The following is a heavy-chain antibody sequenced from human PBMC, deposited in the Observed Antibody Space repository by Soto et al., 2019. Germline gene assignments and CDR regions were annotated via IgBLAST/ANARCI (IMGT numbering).Heavy chain of an antibody. CDR2: TYYRSKWYN. CDR1: GDSVSSNSAA. J-gene: IGHJ3*02. D-gene: IGHD7-27*01. CDR3: ARSGLTGDGDAFDI. Sequence: SQTLSLTCAISGDSVSSNSAAWNWIRQSPSRGLEWLGRTYYRSKWYNDYAVSVKIRITIKPDTSKNQLSLQLNSVTPEDTAVYYCARSGLTGDGDAFDIWCQGTMVTVSS. V-gene: IGHV6-1*01.